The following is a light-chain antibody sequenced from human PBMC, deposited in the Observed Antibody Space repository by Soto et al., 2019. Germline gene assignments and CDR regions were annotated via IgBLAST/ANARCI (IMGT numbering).Light chain of an antibody. CDR1: ETISTN. CDR3: QQFSNWPPAIT. Sequence: EIVLTQSPATLSVSPGERATLSCRATETISTNLAWFQRKPGQPPRLHIYGSSTRATGVPDRFSGSGSGTEFTLIISSLQSEDVALYYCQQFSNWPPAITFGQGTRLEIK. J-gene: IGKJ5*01. CDR2: GSS. V-gene: IGKV3-15*01.